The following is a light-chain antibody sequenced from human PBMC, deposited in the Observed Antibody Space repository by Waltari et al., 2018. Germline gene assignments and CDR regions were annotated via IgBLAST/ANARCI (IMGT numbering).Light chain of an antibody. CDR2: EDT. V-gene: IGLV3-10*01. J-gene: IGLJ3*02. Sequence: SYELTQPPSVSVSPGQTARITRPGDALPQKYAQWYQQKSGPAPVLVIYEDTKRPSGIPERFSGSSSGTWVTLIISGAQVEDEADYYCYSPDGSDNHAPWVYGGGTKLTVL. CDR3: YSPDGSDNHAPWV. CDR1: ALPQKY.